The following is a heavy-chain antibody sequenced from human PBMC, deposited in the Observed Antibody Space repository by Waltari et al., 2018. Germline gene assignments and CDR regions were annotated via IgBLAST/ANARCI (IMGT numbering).Heavy chain of an antibody. CDR1: GFTFSSYS. V-gene: IGHV3-48*02. CDR3: ARDLAWAFDY. J-gene: IGHJ4*02. CDR2: ISASVSTT. D-gene: IGHD7-27*01. Sequence: VHLVESGGGLVQPGGSLRLSCAAAGFTFSSYSMNWARQAPGKGLEWVSYISASVSTTYYADSVKGRFTISRDNAKNSLYLQMSSLRDEDTAVYYCARDLAWAFDYWGQGALVTVSS.